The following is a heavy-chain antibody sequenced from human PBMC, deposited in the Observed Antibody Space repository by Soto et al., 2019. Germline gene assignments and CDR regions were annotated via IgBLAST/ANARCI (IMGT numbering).Heavy chain of an antibody. CDR2: ITASADTT. D-gene: IGHD2-2*01. CDR1: GFTFSGYA. CDR3: AKVRPLRDCTSTSCLGAFDI. V-gene: IGHV3-23*01. Sequence: GGSQRHPYAASGFTFSGYAMSWVRQAPGKGLEWVSAITASADTTYYADSVKGRFTISRDNSKNTLYLRMNSLGAEDTAVYYCAKVRPLRDCTSTSCLGAFDIWGQGTMVTVSS. J-gene: IGHJ3*02.